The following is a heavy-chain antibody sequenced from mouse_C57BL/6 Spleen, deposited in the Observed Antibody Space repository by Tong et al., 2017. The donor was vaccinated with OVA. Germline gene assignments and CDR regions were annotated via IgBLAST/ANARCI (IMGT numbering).Heavy chain of an antibody. J-gene: IGHJ2*01. Sequence: VQLQESGAELAKPGASVKLSCKASGYTFTSYWMHWVKQRPGQGLEWIGYINPSSGYTKYNQKFKDKATLTADKSSSTAYMQLSSLTYEDSAVYYCANLYYDYVVGCDYWGQGTTHTVSS. CDR1: GYTFTSYW. CDR3: ANLYYDYVVGCDY. D-gene: IGHD2-4*01. V-gene: IGHV1-7*01. CDR2: INPSSGYT.